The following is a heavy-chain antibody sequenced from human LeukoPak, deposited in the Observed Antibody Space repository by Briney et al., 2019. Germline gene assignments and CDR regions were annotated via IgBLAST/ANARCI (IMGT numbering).Heavy chain of an antibody. J-gene: IGHJ4*02. V-gene: IGHV1-2*02. CDR3: ARVPYYDFWSGYYFDY. Sequence: GASVKVSCKASGYTFTGYYMHWVRQAPGQGLEWMGWINPNSGGTNYAQKFQGRVTMTRDTSISTAYMELSRLRSDDTAVYYCARVPYYDFWSGYYFDYWGQGTLVTVSS. D-gene: IGHD3-3*01. CDR1: GYTFTGYY. CDR2: INPNSGGT.